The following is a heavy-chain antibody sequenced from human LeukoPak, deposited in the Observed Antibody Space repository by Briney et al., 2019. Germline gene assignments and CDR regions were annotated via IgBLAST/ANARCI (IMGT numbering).Heavy chain of an antibody. V-gene: IGHV1-69*13. J-gene: IGHJ4*02. D-gene: IGHD6-6*01. CDR1: GGTFSSYA. CDR3: ARLSIAARPAPDY. CDR2: IIPIFGTA. Sequence: SVKVSCKASGGTFSSYAISWVRQAPGQGLEWMGGIIPIFGTANYAQKFQGRVTITADESTSTAYMELSSLRSENTAVYYCARLSIAARPAPDYWGQGTLVTVSS.